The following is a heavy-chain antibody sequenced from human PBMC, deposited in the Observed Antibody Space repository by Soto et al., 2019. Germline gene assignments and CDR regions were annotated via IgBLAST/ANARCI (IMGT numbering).Heavy chain of an antibody. CDR2: FDPVDGET. CDR3: ATEESCGGDCYRALDF. Sequence: QVQLVQSGAEVKKPGASVKVSCKVSGYTFIELSIHWVRQAPGKGLEWMGTFDPVDGETIYAQEFQGRVTMTEDASTDTAYMELSSLKSEDTAVYYCATEESCGGDCYRALDFWGQGTLVTVSA. J-gene: IGHJ4*02. CDR1: GYTFIELS. D-gene: IGHD2-21*02. V-gene: IGHV1-24*01.